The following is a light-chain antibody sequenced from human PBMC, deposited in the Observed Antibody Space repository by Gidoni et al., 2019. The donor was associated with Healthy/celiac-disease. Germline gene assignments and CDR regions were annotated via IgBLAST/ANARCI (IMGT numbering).Light chain of an antibody. J-gene: IGKJ3*01. CDR3: QQANSFPRGGFT. V-gene: IGKV1-12*01. CDR1: QGISSG. CDR2: AAS. Sequence: DIQMTQSPSSVSASVEDRVTITCPASQGISSGLAWYQQKPGKAPKLLIYAASSLQSGVPSRFSGSGSGTDFTLTISSLQPEDFATYVCQQANSFPRGGFTFGPGTKVEIK.